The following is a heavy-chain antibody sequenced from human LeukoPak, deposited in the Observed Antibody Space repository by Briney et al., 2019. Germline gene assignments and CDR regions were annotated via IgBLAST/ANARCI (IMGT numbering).Heavy chain of an antibody. CDR1: GGSMRNYH. CDR2: IHYSGST. V-gene: IGHV4-59*01. CDR3: ARSAWGYAFDI. D-gene: IGHD3-16*01. Sequence: SETLSLTCRVTGGSMRNYHWSWLWQPPGKGLEWIGYIHYSGSTNYNPSLKSRVNTSLDTSKNQFYLKLSCVSAADTAMYYCARSAWGYAFDIGAQGTMVSVSS. J-gene: IGHJ3*02.